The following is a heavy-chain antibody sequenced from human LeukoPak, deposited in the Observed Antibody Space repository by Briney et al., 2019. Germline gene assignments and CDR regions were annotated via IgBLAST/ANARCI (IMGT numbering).Heavy chain of an antibody. CDR2: INPNSGGT. V-gene: IGHV1-2*04. Sequence: GASVKVSCKASGYTFTGYYMHWVRQAPGQGLEWMGWINPNSGGTNYAQKFQGWVTMTRDTSISTAYMELSRLRSDDTAVYYCAREFDGDYGSSLDAFGIWGQGTMVTVSS. CDR3: AREFDGDYGSSLDAFGI. CDR1: GYTFTGYY. J-gene: IGHJ3*02. D-gene: IGHD4-17*01.